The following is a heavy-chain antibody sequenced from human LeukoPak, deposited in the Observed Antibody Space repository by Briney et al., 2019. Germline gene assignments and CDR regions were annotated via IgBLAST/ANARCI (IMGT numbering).Heavy chain of an antibody. D-gene: IGHD3-22*01. J-gene: IGHJ6*02. V-gene: IGHV1-3*01. CDR3: ARDRWLLADSSGYGMDV. CDR1: GYTFTSYA. CDR2: INAGNGNT. Sequence: ASVKVFCKASGYTFTSYAMHWVRQAPGQRLEWMGWINAGNGNTKYSQKFQGRVTITRDTSASTAYMELSSLRSEDTAVYYCARDRWLLADSSGYGMDVWGQGTTVTVSS.